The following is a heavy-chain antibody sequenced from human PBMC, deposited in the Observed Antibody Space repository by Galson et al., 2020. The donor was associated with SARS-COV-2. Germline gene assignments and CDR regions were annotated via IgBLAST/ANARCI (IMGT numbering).Heavy chain of an antibody. CDR3: AGLRSTGWYYN. Sequence: ETSETLSLTCSASGGSISSSNYYWGWVRQPPGKGLDWIGSIYYNGRTYYNPSLKSRVTISVNTSKNQFSLRLSSVTAADTAIYYCAGLRSTGWYYNWGQGTLVTVSS. CDR2: IYYNGRT. J-gene: IGHJ4*02. V-gene: IGHV4-39*01. CDR1: GGSISSSNYY. D-gene: IGHD6-19*01.